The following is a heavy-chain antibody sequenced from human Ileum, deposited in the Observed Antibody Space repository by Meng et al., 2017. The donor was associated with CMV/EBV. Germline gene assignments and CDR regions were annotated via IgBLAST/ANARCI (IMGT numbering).Heavy chain of an antibody. Sequence: VQLVESGGGVVQPGKSLRLSCAASGFLFSSSAMNWVRQAPGKGLEWVSSIGGSGDSTYYSDSVKGRFTISRDNFKSTLYLQMNSLRAEDTATYYCAKDMVFWGLGTLVTVSS. CDR3: AKDMVF. V-gene: IGHV3-23*04. CDR1: GFLFSSSA. J-gene: IGHJ4*02. CDR2: IGGSGDST. D-gene: IGHD2-8*01.